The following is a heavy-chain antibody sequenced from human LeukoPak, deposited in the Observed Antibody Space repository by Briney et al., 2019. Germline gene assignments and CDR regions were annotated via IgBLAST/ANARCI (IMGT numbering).Heavy chain of an antibody. Sequence: GGSLRLSCAASGFTFNTYWMHWVRHAPGKGLEWVSDISSSGSYIDYADSVKGRFTISRDNAKNSLFLQMNSLRVEDTAVYYCARSLIADGAFDIWGQGTMVTVSS. CDR1: GFTFNTYW. CDR3: ARSLIADGAFDI. J-gene: IGHJ3*02. CDR2: ISSSGSYI. D-gene: IGHD2-21*01. V-gene: IGHV3-21*01.